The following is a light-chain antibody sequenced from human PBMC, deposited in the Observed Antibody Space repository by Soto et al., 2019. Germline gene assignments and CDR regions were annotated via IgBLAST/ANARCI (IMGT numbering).Light chain of an antibody. CDR1: QSIANDY. V-gene: IGKV3-20*01. Sequence: EVALTQSPGTLSLSPGARATLSCRASQSIANDYLTWYQQKPGQAPRVLIYDASTRAAGIPDRFSGSGSGTDFTLTISRLEPEDSAVYYCQQYGGSPWTFGQGTKGEI. CDR2: DAS. CDR3: QQYGGSPWT. J-gene: IGKJ1*01.